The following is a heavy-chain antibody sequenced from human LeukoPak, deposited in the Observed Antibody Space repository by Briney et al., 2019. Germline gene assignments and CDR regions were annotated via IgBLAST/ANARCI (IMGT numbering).Heavy chain of an antibody. J-gene: IGHJ4*02. CDR3: AKADTPGSGSYYNGVYFDY. CDR1: GFTFDDYG. Sequence: PGGSLRLSCAASGFTFDDYGMSWVRQAPGKGLEWVSGINWNGGSTGYADSVKGRFTISRDNSENTLYLQMNSLRAEDTAVYYCAKADTPGSGSYYNGVYFDYWGQGTLVTVSS. D-gene: IGHD3-10*01. CDR2: INWNGGST. V-gene: IGHV3-20*04.